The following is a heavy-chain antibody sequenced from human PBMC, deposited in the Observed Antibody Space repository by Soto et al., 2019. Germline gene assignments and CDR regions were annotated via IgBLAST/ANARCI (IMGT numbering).Heavy chain of an antibody. Sequence: QVQLQESGPGLVKPSQTLSLTCTVSGGSISSGGYYWSWIRQHPGKGLEWTGYIYYSGSTYYNPSLKSRVTISVDTSKNQFSLKLSSVTAADTAVYYCARSPGDYDSDYYYYMDVWGKGTTVTVSS. J-gene: IGHJ6*03. V-gene: IGHV4-31*03. CDR3: ARSPGDYDSDYYYYMDV. CDR2: IYYSGST. CDR1: GGSISSGGYY. D-gene: IGHD4-17*01.